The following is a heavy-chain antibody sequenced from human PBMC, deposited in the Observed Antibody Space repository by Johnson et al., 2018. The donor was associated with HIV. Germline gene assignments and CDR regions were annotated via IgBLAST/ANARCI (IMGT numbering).Heavy chain of an antibody. V-gene: IGHV3-73*02. CDR3: TKLVGYCSGGGCYTPGDI. D-gene: IGHD2-15*01. Sequence: VQLVESGGGLVQPGGSLKLACAASGFTFSGSALHWVRQASGKGLEWVGHIRSKGNNYATAYAASVKGRFTISRDDSQNTAYLQMNRLKTEDTAVYYCTKLVGYCSGGGCYTPGDIWGQGTMVTVYS. CDR1: GFTFSGSA. CDR2: IRSKGNNYAT. J-gene: IGHJ3*02.